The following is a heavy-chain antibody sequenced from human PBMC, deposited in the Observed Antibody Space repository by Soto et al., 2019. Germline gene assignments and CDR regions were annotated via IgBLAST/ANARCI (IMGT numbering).Heavy chain of an antibody. Sequence: PSETLSLTCTVSGGSISSSSYYWGWIRQPPGKGLEWIGSIYYSGSTYYNPSLKSRVTISVDTSKNQFSLKLSSVTAADTAVYYCARRRNYFDPWGQGTLVTVSS. J-gene: IGHJ5*02. CDR3: ARRRNYFDP. CDR2: IYYSGST. D-gene: IGHD3-10*01. CDR1: GGSISSSSYY. V-gene: IGHV4-39*01.